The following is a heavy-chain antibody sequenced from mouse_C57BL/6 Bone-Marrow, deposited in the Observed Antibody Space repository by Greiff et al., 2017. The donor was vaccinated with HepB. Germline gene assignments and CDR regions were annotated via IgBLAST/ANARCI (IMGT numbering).Heavy chain of an antibody. J-gene: IGHJ1*03. Sequence: VKLVESGPGLVQPSQSLSITCTVSGFSLTSYGVHWVRQSPGKGLEWLGVIWSGGSTDYNAAFISRLSISKDNSKSQVFFKMNSLQADDTAIYYCARTGTVVAPYFDVWGTGTTVTVSS. D-gene: IGHD1-1*01. CDR3: ARTGTVVAPYFDV. CDR2: IWSGGST. V-gene: IGHV2-2*01. CDR1: GFSLTSYG.